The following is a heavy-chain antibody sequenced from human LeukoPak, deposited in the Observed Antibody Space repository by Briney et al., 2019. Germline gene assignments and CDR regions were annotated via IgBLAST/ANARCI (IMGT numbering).Heavy chain of an antibody. CDR2: MNPNSGNT. Sequence: GASVKVSCKASGYTFTSYDINWVRQATGQGLEWMGWMNPNSGNTGYAQKFQGRVTMTRNTSISTAYMELSSLRSEDTAVYYCARSSAAALSEYFQHWGQGTLVTVSS. CDR1: GYTFTSYD. V-gene: IGHV1-8*01. CDR3: ARSSAAALSEYFQH. J-gene: IGHJ1*01. D-gene: IGHD6-13*01.